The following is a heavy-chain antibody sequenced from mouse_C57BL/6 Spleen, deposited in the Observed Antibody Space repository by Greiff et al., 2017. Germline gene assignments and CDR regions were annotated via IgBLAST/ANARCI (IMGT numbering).Heavy chain of an antibody. CDR1: GYAFSSYW. CDR3: ARNYGYDDAMDY. D-gene: IGHD2-2*01. CDR2: IYPGDGDT. V-gene: IGHV1-80*01. Sequence: QVQLQQPGAELVKPGASVKISCKASGYAFSSYWMNWVKQRPGKGLEWIGQIYPGDGDTNYNGKFKGKATLTADKSSSTAYMQLSSLTSEDSAVYFCARNYGYDDAMDYWGQGTSVTVSS. J-gene: IGHJ4*01.